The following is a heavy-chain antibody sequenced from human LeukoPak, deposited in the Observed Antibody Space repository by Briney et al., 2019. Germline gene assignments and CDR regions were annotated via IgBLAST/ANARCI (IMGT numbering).Heavy chain of an antibody. J-gene: IGHJ4*02. CDR1: DGSISIYY. CDR3: AREIRDGYKSAYFDY. Sequence: PSETLSLTCTVGDGSISIYYWSWIRQPPGKGLEWIGYIYYTGSTNYNPSLKSRVTISVDTSKNQFSLKMSSVAAADTAVYYCAREIRDGYKSAYFDYWGQGTLVTVSS. V-gene: IGHV4-59*01. D-gene: IGHD5-24*01. CDR2: IYYTGST.